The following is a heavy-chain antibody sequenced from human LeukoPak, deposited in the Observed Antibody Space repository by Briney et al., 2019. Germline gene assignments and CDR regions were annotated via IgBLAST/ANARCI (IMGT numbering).Heavy chain of an antibody. CDR2: ISGSGDST. V-gene: IGHV3-23*01. Sequence: PGGSLRLSCAASGFTFSSYAVNWVRQAPGKGLEWVSAISGSGDSTYYADSVKGRFTISRDNSKNTLYLQMSSLRAEDTAVYSCAKVALLGYCSSSTCPLDYWGQGTLVTVSS. CDR1: GFTFSSYA. J-gene: IGHJ4*02. D-gene: IGHD2-2*01. CDR3: AKVALLGYCSSSTCPLDY.